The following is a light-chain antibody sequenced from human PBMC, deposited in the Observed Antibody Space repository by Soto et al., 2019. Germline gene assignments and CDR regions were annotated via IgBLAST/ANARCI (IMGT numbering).Light chain of an antibody. V-gene: IGKV3-20*01. CDR3: QQYDSPLT. Sequence: EIVLTQSPGSLSLSPGERATLSCRASQSLSSTFFAWYQQRPGQAPRLLIYGASRRAPGIPDRCIGSGSGTDFTLTSSRLEPEDFAVYYCQQYDSPLTFGQGTKVEIK. CDR1: QSLSSTF. J-gene: IGKJ1*01. CDR2: GAS.